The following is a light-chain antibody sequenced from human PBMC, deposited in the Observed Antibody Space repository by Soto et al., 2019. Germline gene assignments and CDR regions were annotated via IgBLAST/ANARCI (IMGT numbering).Light chain of an antibody. J-gene: IGLJ1*01. Sequence: QSALTQPASVSGSPGQSITISCSGTSSDVGAYNYVSWYQQHPDKAPKLMIYEVSNRPSGVSNRFSGSKSGNTASLTISGPQAEDEADYYCSSYTISSTQVFGTGTKVTVL. CDR2: EVS. CDR1: SSDVGAYNY. V-gene: IGLV2-14*01. CDR3: SSYTISSTQV.